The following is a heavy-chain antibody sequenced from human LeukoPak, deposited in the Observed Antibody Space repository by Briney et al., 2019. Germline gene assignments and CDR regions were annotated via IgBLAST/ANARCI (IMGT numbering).Heavy chain of an antibody. D-gene: IGHD5-18*01. J-gene: IGHJ4*02. Sequence: SETLSLTCAVYGGSFSGYYWSWVRQPPGKGREWSGEINHSGSTNYNPSLKSRVTISVDTSKNQFSLKLSSVTAADTAVYYCARGNFGYSYGYFDYWGQGTLVTVSS. CDR1: GGSFSGYY. CDR2: INHSGST. V-gene: IGHV4-34*01. CDR3: ARGNFGYSYGYFDY.